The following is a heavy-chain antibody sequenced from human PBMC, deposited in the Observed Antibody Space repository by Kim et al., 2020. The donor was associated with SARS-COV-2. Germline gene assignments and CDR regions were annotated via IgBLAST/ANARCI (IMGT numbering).Heavy chain of an antibody. D-gene: IGHD3-10*01. CDR1: GGSISSYY. CDR2: IYYSGST. J-gene: IGHJ4*02. CDR3: ARGTPYPGSSDY. Sequence: SETLSLTCTVSGGSISSYYWSWIRQPPGKGLEWIGYIYYSGSTNYNPSLKSRVTISVDTSKNQFSLKLSSVTAADTAVYYCARGTPYPGSSDYWGQGTLVPVSS. V-gene: IGHV4-59*01.